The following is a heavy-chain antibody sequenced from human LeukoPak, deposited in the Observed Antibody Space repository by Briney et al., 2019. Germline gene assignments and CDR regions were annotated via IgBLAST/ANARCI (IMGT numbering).Heavy chain of an antibody. CDR2: VYSDGNT. CDR3: ARGGYSSSWYHFDY. J-gene: IGHJ4*02. CDR1: GFTVSSNY. D-gene: IGHD6-13*01. Sequence: PGGSLRLSCAASGFTVSSNYMSWVRRAPGKGLEWVSLVYSDGNTYYADSVKGRFTISRDNSKNTLFLQMNSLRAEDTAVYYCARGGYSSSWYHFDYWGQGTLVTVSS. V-gene: IGHV3-53*01.